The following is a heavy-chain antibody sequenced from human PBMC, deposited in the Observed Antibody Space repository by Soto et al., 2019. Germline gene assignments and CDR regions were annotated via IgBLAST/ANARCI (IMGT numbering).Heavy chain of an antibody. Sequence: EVQLVESGGVVEQPGGSLRLSCAASGFTFDDYAMHWVRQAPGKGLEWVSLISWDGGSTYYADSVKGRFTISRDNSKNSLYLQMNSLRAEDTALYYCAKDIGGAAAGPFWFDPWGQGTLVTVSS. CDR1: GFTFDDYA. D-gene: IGHD6-13*01. V-gene: IGHV3-43D*04. CDR3: AKDIGGAAAGPFWFDP. J-gene: IGHJ5*02. CDR2: ISWDGGST.